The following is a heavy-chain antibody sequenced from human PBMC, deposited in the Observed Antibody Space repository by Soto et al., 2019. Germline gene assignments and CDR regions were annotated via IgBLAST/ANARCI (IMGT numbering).Heavy chain of an antibody. J-gene: IGHJ6*02. CDR2: VRGIGHDS. CDR1: GFTFATYA. CDR3: GKDYLRGGDEISSRSTETPMDV. V-gene: IGHV3-23*01. D-gene: IGHD6-13*01. Sequence: EVQLLESGGGLVRPGESLRLSCAASGFTFATYAMSWVRQGPGKGLEWVSIVRGIGHDSYYADSVKGRFTISRDNSKNTVYLQMNSLRAEETAVYYGGKDYLRGGDEISSRSTETPMDVWGRGTTVIVS.